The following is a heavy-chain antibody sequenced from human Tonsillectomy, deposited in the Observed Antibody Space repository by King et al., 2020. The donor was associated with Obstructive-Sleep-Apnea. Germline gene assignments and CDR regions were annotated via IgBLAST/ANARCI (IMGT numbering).Heavy chain of an antibody. Sequence: VQLVESGGGLVQPGGSLRLSCAAPGFTFSSYAMNWVRQAPGKGLEWVSAISGSGDPTYYADFVRGRFTISRDNSKNTLYLQINSLRAEDTAGYSCALFPPSPAVDHWGQGTLVTVSS. J-gene: IGHJ4*02. V-gene: IGHV3-23*04. CDR3: ALFPPSPAVDH. CDR2: ISGSGDPT. D-gene: IGHD2-21*01. CDR1: GFTFSSYA.